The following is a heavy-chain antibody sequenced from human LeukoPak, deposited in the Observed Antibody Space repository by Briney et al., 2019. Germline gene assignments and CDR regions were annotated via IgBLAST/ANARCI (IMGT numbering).Heavy chain of an antibody. CDR1: DYTFTGYA. Sequence: GASVKVSCKAYDYTFTGYAVHWVRQAPGQRLEWMGWISGGNGNTKYSQKFQGRVTITRDTSASTAYMELSSLRSEDTAVYYCAREMADSTGWNSFDIWGQGTMVTVSS. CDR2: ISGGNGNT. J-gene: IGHJ3*02. CDR3: AREMADSTGWNSFDI. V-gene: IGHV1-3*01. D-gene: IGHD6-19*01.